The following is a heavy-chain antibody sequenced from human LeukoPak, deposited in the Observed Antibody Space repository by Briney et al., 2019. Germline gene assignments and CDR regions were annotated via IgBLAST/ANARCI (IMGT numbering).Heavy chain of an antibody. CDR2: ISYDGSNK. D-gene: IGHD3-10*01. Sequence: GGSLRLSCAASGFTFSSYAMHWVRQAPGKGLEWVAVISYDGSNKYYADSVKGRFTISRDNSKNTLYLQMNSLRAEDTAVYYCARDAVRGVIITGYFDYWGQGTLGHRLL. CDR1: GFTFSSYA. CDR3: ARDAVRGVIITGYFDY. J-gene: IGHJ4*02. V-gene: IGHV3-30*04.